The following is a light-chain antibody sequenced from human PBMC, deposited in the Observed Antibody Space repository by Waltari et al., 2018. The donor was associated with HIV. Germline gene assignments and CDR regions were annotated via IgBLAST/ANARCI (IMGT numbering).Light chain of an antibody. J-gene: IGLJ2*01. CDR3: GSHSTDTTLV. CDR1: GDDVGGYDY. Sequence: HSALTQPASVSGSPGQSIAISCTGTGDDVGGYDYVSWYQHHPGNAPTLILYDVNIRPAGVSDRFSGSKSGNTASLTISGLQAEDEADYYCGSHSTDTTLVFGGGTKLTV. CDR2: DVN. V-gene: IGLV2-14*03.